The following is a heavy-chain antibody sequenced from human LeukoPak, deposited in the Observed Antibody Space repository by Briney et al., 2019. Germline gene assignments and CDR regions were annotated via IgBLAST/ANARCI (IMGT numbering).Heavy chain of an antibody. CDR3: ARAEWSNWYFDL. Sequence: GGSLRLSCAASGFTFSTYGMNWVRQAPGKGLEWVANIKQDGSEKYYVDSVKCRFTFSRDSAKNSLYLQMNRLRAEDTAVYYCARAEWSNWYFDLWGRGTLVTVSS. CDR1: GFTFSTYG. J-gene: IGHJ2*01. CDR2: IKQDGSEK. V-gene: IGHV3-7*03. D-gene: IGHD3-3*01.